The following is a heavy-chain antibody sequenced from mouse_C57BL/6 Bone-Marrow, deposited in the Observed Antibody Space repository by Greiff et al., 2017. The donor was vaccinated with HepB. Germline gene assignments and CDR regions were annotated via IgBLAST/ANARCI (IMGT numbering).Heavy chain of an antibody. J-gene: IGHJ3*01. CDR2: IHPSDSDT. V-gene: IGHV1-74*01. Sequence: QVQLQQPGAELVKPGASVKVSCKASGYTFTSYWMHWVKQRPGQGLEWIGRIHPSDSDTNYNQKFKGKATLTVDKSCSTAYMQLSSLTSEDSAVYYCAIDRQLRPFAYWGQGTLVTVSA. D-gene: IGHD3-2*02. CDR1: GYTFTSYW. CDR3: AIDRQLRPFAY.